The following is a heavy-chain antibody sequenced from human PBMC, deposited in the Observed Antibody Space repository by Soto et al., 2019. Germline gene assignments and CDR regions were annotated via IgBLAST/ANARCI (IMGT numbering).Heavy chain of an antibody. CDR3: ARGTTGGTELGY. D-gene: IGHD3-10*01. CDR1: GFTFSDHY. CDR2: SRNKANSYTT. J-gene: IGHJ4*02. Sequence: EVQLVESGGGLVQPGGSLRLSCAASGFTFSDHYMDWVRQAPGKGLEWVGRSRNKANSYTTEYAASVKGRITVSKDDSKNSLYLQMNSLKTEDSAVYYCARGTTGGTELGYWGRGTLVTVSS. V-gene: IGHV3-72*01.